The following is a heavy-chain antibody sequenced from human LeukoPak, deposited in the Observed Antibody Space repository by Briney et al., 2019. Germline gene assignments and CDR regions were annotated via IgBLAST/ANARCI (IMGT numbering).Heavy chain of an antibody. CDR2: ISSSGSYT. CDR1: GFTFSDYY. V-gene: IGHV3-11*06. J-gene: IGHJ4*02. Sequence: RTGGSLRLSCAASGFTFSDYYMSWIRQAPGKGLEWVSYISSSGSYTNYADSVKGRFTISRDNAKNSLYLQMNSLRAEDTAVYYCAREMDTAMVTDYWGQGTLVTVSS. D-gene: IGHD5-18*01. CDR3: AREMDTAMVTDY.